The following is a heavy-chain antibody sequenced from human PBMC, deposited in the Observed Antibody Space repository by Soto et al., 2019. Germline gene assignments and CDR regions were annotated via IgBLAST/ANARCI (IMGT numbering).Heavy chain of an antibody. J-gene: IGHJ4*02. V-gene: IGHV4-59*01. CDR2: IYYSGST. D-gene: IGHD6-19*01. CDR3: ARDSPIALAGTFFDY. Sequence: QVQLQESGPGLVKPSETLSLTCTVSGGSISSYYWSWIRQPPGKGLEWMGYIYYSGSTNYNPSLKRRVTRSVDTSKNQFSLKLSSVTAADTAVYYGARDSPIALAGTFFDYLGQGTLVTVSS. CDR1: GGSISSYY.